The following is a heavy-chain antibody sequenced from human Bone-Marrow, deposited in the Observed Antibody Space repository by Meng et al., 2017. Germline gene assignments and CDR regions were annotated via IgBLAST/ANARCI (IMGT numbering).Heavy chain of an antibody. CDR3: ARDEDISAAGKLFGDY. Sequence: GQLVQAGAGVREPGAYVKPSVKSFGYTYPDYGLRWVRRAPGQGLWWIGRINPKSGDTHYEQTFQGRVTMTGDTSISTAYMGLSGLRSDETAMYYCARDEDISAAGKLFGDYWGQGTLVTVSS. J-gene: IGHJ4*02. V-gene: IGHV1-2*06. D-gene: IGHD6-13*01. CDR1: GYTYPDYG. CDR2: INPKSGDT.